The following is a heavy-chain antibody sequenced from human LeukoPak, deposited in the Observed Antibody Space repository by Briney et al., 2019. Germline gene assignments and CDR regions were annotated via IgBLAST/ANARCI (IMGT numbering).Heavy chain of an antibody. CDR2: MNPNSGNT. CDR3: ARGRWAAAAFSWFDP. D-gene: IGHD6-13*01. J-gene: IGHJ5*02. V-gene: IGHV1-8*01. CDR1: GYTFTSYD. Sequence: ASVKVSCKASGYTFTSYDINWVRPPTGRGREWMGWMNPNSGNTGYAQKFQGRVTMNRHTSISKAYMELSSLSSEDTAVYYCARGRWAAAAFSWFDPRGRGTMVTVPS.